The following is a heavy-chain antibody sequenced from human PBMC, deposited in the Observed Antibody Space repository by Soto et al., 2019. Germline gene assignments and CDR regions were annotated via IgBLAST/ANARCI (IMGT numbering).Heavy chain of an antibody. D-gene: IGHD4-17*01. V-gene: IGHV1-2*02. J-gene: IGHJ4*02. Sequence: ASVKVSCKTSGYTFAAYYIHWIRQAPGQGLEWMGWINPTSGGTVYAQNFQDRVTMTRDTSLSTAYMELRRLNSDDTAVYYCARHPDYGDYWGCFFDSWGKGNPVTVS. CDR3: ARHPDYGDYWGCFFDS. CDR1: GYTFAAYY. CDR2: INPTSGGT.